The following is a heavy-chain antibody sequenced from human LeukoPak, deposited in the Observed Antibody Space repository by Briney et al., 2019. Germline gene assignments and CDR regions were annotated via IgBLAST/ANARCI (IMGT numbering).Heavy chain of an antibody. Sequence: GGSLRLSCAASGFTFSSYGIHWVRQAPGKGLEWVAVISYDGSNKYYADSVKGRFTISRDNSKNTLYLQMDSLRAEDTAVYYCAREGGGSMYYFDYRGQGTLVTVSS. CDR1: GFTFSSYG. V-gene: IGHV3-30*03. J-gene: IGHJ4*02. CDR2: ISYDGSNK. CDR3: AREGGGSMYYFDY. D-gene: IGHD1-26*01.